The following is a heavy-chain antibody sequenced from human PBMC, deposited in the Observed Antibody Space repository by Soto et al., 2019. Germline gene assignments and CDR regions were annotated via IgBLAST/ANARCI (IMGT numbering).Heavy chain of an antibody. CDR1: GGTFSSYT. CDR3: AREHRSLLGYCSSTSCSRTGE. D-gene: IGHD2-2*01. J-gene: IGHJ4*02. Sequence: QVQLVQSGAEVKKPGSSVKVSCKASGGTFSSYTISWVRQAPGQGLEWMGRIIPILGIANYAQKFQGRVTITADKSTSTAYMELSSLRSEDTAVYYCAREHRSLLGYCSSTSCSRTGEWGQGTLVTVSS. CDR2: IIPILGIA. V-gene: IGHV1-69*08.